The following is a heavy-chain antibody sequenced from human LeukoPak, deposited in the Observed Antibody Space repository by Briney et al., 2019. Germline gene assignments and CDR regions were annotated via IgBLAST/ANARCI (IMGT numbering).Heavy chain of an antibody. CDR2: ISAYNGNT. V-gene: IGHV1-18*01. J-gene: IGHJ4*02. Sequence: ASVKVSCKASGYTFTSYGISWVRQAPGQGLEWMGWISAYNGNTNYAQKLQGRVTMTTDTSTSTAYMELRSLRSDDTAVYYCASGFMSSSSRYYFDYWGQGTLVTVSS. CDR1: GYTFTSYG. CDR3: ASGFMSSSSRYYFDY. D-gene: IGHD6-13*01.